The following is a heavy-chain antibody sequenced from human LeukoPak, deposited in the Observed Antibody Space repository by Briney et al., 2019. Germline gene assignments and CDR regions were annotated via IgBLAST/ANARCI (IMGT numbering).Heavy chain of an antibody. CDR2: ISYDGSNK. CDR3: AKDARDAFDI. J-gene: IGHJ3*02. D-gene: IGHD6-6*01. CDR1: GFTFSSYG. Sequence: GGSLRLSCAASGFTFSSYGMHWVRQAPGKGLEWVAVISYDGSNKYYADSVKGRFTISRDNSKNTLYLQMNSLRAEDTAVYYCAKDARDAFDIWGQGTMVTVSS. V-gene: IGHV3-30*18.